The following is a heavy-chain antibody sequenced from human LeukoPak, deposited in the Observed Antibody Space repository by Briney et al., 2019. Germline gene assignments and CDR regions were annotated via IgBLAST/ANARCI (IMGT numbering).Heavy chain of an antibody. CDR1: GFTFDNYG. V-gene: IGHV3-20*04. Sequence: PGGSLRLSCAASGFTFDNYGMSWVRQAPGKGREWVSGINWNGGSTGYADSVKGRFTISRDNAKNSLYLQMNSLRAEDTALYYCARGPLSPHYCGSGSYLNPFDYWGQGTLVTVSS. CDR3: ARGPLSPHYCGSGSYLNPFDY. J-gene: IGHJ4*02. D-gene: IGHD3-10*01. CDR2: INWNGGST.